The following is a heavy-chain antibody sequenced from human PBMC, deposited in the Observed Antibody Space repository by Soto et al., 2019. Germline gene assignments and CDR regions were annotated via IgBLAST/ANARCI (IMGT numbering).Heavy chain of an antibody. V-gene: IGHV1-69*01. CDR1: GGTFSSYA. Sequence: QVQLVQSGAEVKKPGSSVKVSCKASGGTFSSYAITWVRQAPEEGLEWMGGIIAMLGTANYAQRFQGRVTISADESTSTSYMELISLRSEDTAVYYCATSRSNSSSWYMRYLAYLGQGTLVTVSS. J-gene: IGHJ4*02. CDR2: IIAMLGTA. D-gene: IGHD6-13*01. CDR3: ATSRSNSSSWYMRYLAY.